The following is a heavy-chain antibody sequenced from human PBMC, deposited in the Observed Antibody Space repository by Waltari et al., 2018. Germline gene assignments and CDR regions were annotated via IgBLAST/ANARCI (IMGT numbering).Heavy chain of an antibody. Sequence: EVQLEESGGGLVQPGGSLRLSCAASGFTFSSYWMHWVRQAPGKGLVWVSRINSHGSTISYADSVKGRFTISRDNAKNTLYLQMNSLSAEDTAVYYCASAYYDILDWGQGTLVTVSS. CDR2: INSHGSTI. V-gene: IGHV3-74*01. CDR1: GFTFSSYW. J-gene: IGHJ4*02. D-gene: IGHD3-9*01. CDR3: ASAYYDILD.